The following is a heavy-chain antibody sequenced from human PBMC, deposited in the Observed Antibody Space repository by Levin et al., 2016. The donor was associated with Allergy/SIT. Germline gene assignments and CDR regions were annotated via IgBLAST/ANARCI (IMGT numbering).Heavy chain of an antibody. CDR3: AIGGRAEFCNGDSCGF. Sequence: GESLKISCAASGFSFNTYSMIWVRQAPGKGLEWVSAISDSSVFIYYAESVKGRFTISRDNSRNMLYLEINSLRAEDTAVYYCAIGGRAEFCNGDSCGFWGQGTLVTVSS. CDR2: ISDSSVFI. CDR1: GFSFNTYS. J-gene: IGHJ4*02. V-gene: IGHV3-23*01. D-gene: IGHD2-15*01.